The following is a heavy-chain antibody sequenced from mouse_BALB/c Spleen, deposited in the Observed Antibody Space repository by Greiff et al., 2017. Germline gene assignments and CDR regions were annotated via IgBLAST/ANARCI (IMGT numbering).Heavy chain of an antibody. D-gene: IGHD1-1*01. CDR2: INPYNGAT. J-gene: IGHJ4*01. CDR3: ARSSTVEDAMDY. Sequence: EVQLQQSGPELVKPGASVKISCKASGYSFTGYYMHWVKQSHVKSLEWIGRINPYNGATSYNQNFKDKASLTVDKSSSTAYMELHSLTSEDSAVYYCARSSTVEDAMDYWGQGTSVTVSS. CDR1: GYSFTGYY. V-gene: IGHV1-31*01.